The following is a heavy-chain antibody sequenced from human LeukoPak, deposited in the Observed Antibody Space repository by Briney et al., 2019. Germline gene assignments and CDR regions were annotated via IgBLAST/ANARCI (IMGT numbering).Heavy chain of an antibody. CDR2: IKSKTDGGTT. CDR1: GFTFTNDW. Sequence: GGSLRLSCAASGFTFTNDWMSWVRQAPGKGLEWIGRIKSKTDGGTTDYTAPVKGRFTVSRDDSKNTLYLQMNSLKTEDTAVYYCNTGYCGSSSCHRSLYFDYWGQGTLVTVSS. CDR3: NTGYCGSSSCHRSLYFDY. J-gene: IGHJ4*02. D-gene: IGHD2-15*01. V-gene: IGHV3-15*01.